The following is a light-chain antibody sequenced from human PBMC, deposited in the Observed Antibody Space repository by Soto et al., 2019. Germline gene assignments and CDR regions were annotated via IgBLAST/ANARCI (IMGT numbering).Light chain of an antibody. V-gene: IGKV3-15*01. Sequence: EIVLTQSPATLSVSPGERATLSCRASQSVSSNLAWYQYKPGQAPRLLIYGASTRATGIPARFSGSGSGTEFTLTISSLQSEDFAVYYCQQYNNWPPYTFGQGTKLEIK. J-gene: IGKJ2*01. CDR2: GAS. CDR1: QSVSSN. CDR3: QQYNNWPPYT.